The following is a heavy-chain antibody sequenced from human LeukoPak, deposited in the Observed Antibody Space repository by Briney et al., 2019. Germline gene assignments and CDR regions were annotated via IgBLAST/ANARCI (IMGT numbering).Heavy chain of an antibody. CDR2: ITGNGGTT. CDR1: GFTFSNYG. V-gene: IGHV3-23*01. CDR3: AKGGSYRSQPYFDY. J-gene: IGHJ4*02. Sequence: GGSLRLSCAASGFTFSNYGMNWVRQAPGKGLEWVSGITGNGGTTYYADSVKGRFTISRDNSKNTVYLQMNSLRAEDTAVYYCAKGGSYRSQPYFDYWGQGTPVTVSS. D-gene: IGHD3-16*02.